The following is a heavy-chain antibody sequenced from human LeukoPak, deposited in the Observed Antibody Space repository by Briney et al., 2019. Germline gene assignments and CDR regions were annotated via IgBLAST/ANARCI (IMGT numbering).Heavy chain of an antibody. D-gene: IGHD5-24*01. V-gene: IGHV3-30*03. CDR3: ARGAPGDGYNFDY. Sequence: GRSLRLSCAASGFTFSSYGMHWVRQAPGKGLEWVAVISYDGSNKYYADSVKGRFTISRDNSKNTLHLQMNSLRAEDTAVYYCARGAPGDGYNFDYWGQGTLVTVSS. CDR2: ISYDGSNK. CDR1: GFTFSSYG. J-gene: IGHJ4*02.